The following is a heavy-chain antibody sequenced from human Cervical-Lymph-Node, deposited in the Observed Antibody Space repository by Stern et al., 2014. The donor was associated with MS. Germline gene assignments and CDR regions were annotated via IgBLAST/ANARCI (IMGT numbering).Heavy chain of an antibody. J-gene: IGHJ5*02. D-gene: IGHD6-6*01. Sequence: MQLGESGAEVEKPGASVKVSCKASGYIFTDYYLHWVRQAPGQGLEWMGRINPKSGGTSYAQSFQGRVTLTRYASITTAYMDLSRLTSDDTAVYYCTRALRIADRPSPGGHWFDPWGQGTLDIVSS. CDR2: INPKSGGT. CDR3: TRALRIADRPSPGGHWFDP. CDR1: GYIFTDYY. V-gene: IGHV1-2*02.